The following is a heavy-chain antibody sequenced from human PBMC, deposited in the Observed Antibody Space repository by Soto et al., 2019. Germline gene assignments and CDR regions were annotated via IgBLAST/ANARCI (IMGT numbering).Heavy chain of an antibody. CDR3: ARHREVLKYYDFWSGYYTGYWFDP. J-gene: IGHJ5*02. Sequence: SETLSLTCTVSGGSISSYYWSWIRQPPGKGLEWIGYIYYSGSTNYNPSLKSRVTKSVDTSKNQFSLKLSSVTAADTAVYYCARHREVLKYYDFWSGYYTGYWFDPWGQGTLVTVSS. D-gene: IGHD3-3*01. V-gene: IGHV4-59*08. CDR1: GGSISSYY. CDR2: IYYSGST.